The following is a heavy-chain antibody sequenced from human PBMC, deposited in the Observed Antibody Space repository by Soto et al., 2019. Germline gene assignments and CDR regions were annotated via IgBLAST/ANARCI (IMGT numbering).Heavy chain of an antibody. V-gene: IGHV3-15*07. J-gene: IGHJ4*02. CDR1: GFTFSNAW. CDR3: TTTDYGYFWSKAIGY. CDR2: IKSKTDGGTT. Sequence: GGSLRLSCAASGFTFSNAWMNWVRQAPGKGLEWVGRIKSKTDGGTTDYAAPVKGRFTISRDDSKNTLYLQMNSLKTEDTAVYYCTTTDYGYFWSKAIGYWGQGTLVTVSS. D-gene: IGHD3-3*01.